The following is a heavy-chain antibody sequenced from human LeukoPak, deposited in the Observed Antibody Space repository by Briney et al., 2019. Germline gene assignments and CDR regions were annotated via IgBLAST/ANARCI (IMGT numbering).Heavy chain of an antibody. CDR3: ARRTGWVGP. Sequence: PSETLSLTCTVSGGSIARGGYSWTWLRQPPGKGLEWLGGIYETGNSHHNPSLQSRVTISVDFAKNHFSLSLTPVAAADTAVYYGARRTGWVGPWGQGTLVTVSS. CDR1: GGSIARGGYS. V-gene: IGHV4-30-2*01. CDR2: IYETGNS. J-gene: IGHJ5*02.